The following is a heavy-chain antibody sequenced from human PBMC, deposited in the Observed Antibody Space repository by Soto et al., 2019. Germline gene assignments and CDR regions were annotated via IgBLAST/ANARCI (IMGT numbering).Heavy chain of an antibody. D-gene: IGHD3-16*01. CDR1: GYTFTGHY. CDR3: ARGGGNMAASINY. V-gene: IGHV1-2*04. CDR2: INPNSGGT. Sequence: QVQLVQSGAEVKEPGASVKVSCKASGYTFTGHYMHWVRQAPGQGLEWMGWINPNSGGTNCAQKFQGWVTMTRDTSISTDHVGRNRMTSDDTAVYYCARGGGNMAASINYWGQGTLVTVSS. J-gene: IGHJ4*02.